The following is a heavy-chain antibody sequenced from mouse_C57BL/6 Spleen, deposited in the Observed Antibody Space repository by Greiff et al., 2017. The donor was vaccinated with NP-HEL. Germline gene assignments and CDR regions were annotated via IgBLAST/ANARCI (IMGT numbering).Heavy chain of an antibody. V-gene: IGHV5-16*01. CDR3: ARDLDGLDY. J-gene: IGHJ2*01. D-gene: IGHD2-3*01. CDR1: GFTFSDYY. CDR2: INYDGSST. Sequence: EVKVVESEGGLVQPGSSMKLSCTASGFTFSDYYMAWVRQVPEKGLEWVANINYDGSSTYYLDSLKSRFIISRDNAKNILYLQMSSLKSEDTATYYCARDLDGLDYWGQGTTLTVSS.